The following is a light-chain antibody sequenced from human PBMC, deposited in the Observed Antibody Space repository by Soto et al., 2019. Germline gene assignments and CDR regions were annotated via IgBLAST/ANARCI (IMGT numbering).Light chain of an antibody. V-gene: IGLV2-14*03. J-gene: IGLJ1*01. CDR2: EVS. Sequence: LTQPASVSGSPGQSITISCTGTSSDVGGYNDVSWYQQHPGKGPKLMIYEVSNRPSGVSNRFSGSKSGNTATLTISGLQAEDEADYYCSSYTSTTTRVFGTGTKVTVL. CDR1: SSDVGGYND. CDR3: SSYTSTTTRV.